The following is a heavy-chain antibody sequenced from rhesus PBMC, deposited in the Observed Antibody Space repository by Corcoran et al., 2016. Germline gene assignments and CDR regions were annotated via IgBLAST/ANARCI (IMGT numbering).Heavy chain of an antibody. CDR2: ISGRGGST. V-gene: IGHV4-173*01. Sequence: QLQLQESGPGLVKPSETLSLTCAVSGGSISSNYWSWIRQPPGKGLEWIGRISGRGGSTHTTPSLNGRVTISKDPSKNQFSLKLSSVTAADTAGYYCAREPASYNFWSGYYGLDSWGQGVVVTVSS. D-gene: IGHD3-3*01. CDR3: AREPASYNFWSGYYGLDS. CDR1: GGSISSNY. J-gene: IGHJ6*01.